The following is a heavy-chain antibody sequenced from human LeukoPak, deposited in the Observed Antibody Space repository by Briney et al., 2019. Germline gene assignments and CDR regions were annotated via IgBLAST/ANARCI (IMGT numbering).Heavy chain of an antibody. J-gene: IGHJ5*02. CDR2: ISSSSSTI. D-gene: IGHD3-9*01. CDR3: ARLTRYAGDP. CDR1: GFTFSSYT. Sequence: GGSLRLSCAASGFTFSSYTMNWVRQAPGKGLEWVSYISSSSSTIYYADSVKGRFTVSRDNAKNSLYLQMNSLRAEDTAAYYCARLTRYAGDPWGQGTLVIVSS. V-gene: IGHV3-48*04.